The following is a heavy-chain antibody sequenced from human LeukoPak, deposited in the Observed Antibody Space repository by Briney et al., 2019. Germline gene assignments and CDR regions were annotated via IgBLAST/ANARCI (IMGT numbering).Heavy chain of an antibody. V-gene: IGHV4-39*07. Sequence: PSETLSLTCTVSGVSISSSSYYWGWIRQPPGKGLEWIGSIYYSGSTYYNPSLKSRVTISVDTSKNQFSLKLSSVTAADTAVYYCARDVGSLGGADYWGQGTLVTVSS. CDR2: IYYSGST. CDR1: GVSISSSSYY. J-gene: IGHJ4*02. CDR3: ARDVGSLGGADY. D-gene: IGHD1-26*01.